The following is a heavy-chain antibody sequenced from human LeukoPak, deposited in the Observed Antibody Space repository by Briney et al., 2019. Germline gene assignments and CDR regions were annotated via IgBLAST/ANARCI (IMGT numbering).Heavy chain of an antibody. Sequence: SETLSLTCAVYGGSFSVYYWSWIRQPPGKGLEWIGEINHSGSTNYNPSLKSRVTISVDTSKNQFSLKLSSVTAADTAVYYCASSSSGWGFDYWGQGTLVTVSS. J-gene: IGHJ4*02. CDR1: GGSFSVYY. V-gene: IGHV4-34*01. CDR2: INHSGST. CDR3: ASSSSGWGFDY. D-gene: IGHD6-19*01.